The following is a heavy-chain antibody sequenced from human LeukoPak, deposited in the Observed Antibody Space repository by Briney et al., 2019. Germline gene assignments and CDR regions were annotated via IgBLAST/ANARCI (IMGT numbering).Heavy chain of an antibody. CDR1: GYTFTRYG. CDR2: INTYNGNT. CDR3: ARDYSGWSGDY. J-gene: IGHJ4*02. D-gene: IGHD6-19*01. Sequence: ASVKVSCKSSGYTFTRYGITWVRQAPGQGLEWMGWINTYNGNTNYAQKLQGRVTITRDTSTSTVYMELRSLRSDDTAVYYCARDYSGWSGDYWGQGTLVTVSS. V-gene: IGHV1-18*01.